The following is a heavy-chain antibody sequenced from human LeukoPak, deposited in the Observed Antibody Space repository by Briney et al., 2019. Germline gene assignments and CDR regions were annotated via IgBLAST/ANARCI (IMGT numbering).Heavy chain of an antibody. CDR2: IKGDGSEK. Sequence: GGSLRLSCAASGFTFSSYWMSWVRQTPGKGLEWVADIKGDGSEKYFVDSVKGRFTISRDNTKNSLYLQMNSLRAEDTGLYYCAREKDTSGFYSHDYWGQGTLVTVSS. CDR3: AREKDTSGFYSHDY. J-gene: IGHJ4*02. V-gene: IGHV3-7*01. D-gene: IGHD3-22*01. CDR1: GFTFSSYW.